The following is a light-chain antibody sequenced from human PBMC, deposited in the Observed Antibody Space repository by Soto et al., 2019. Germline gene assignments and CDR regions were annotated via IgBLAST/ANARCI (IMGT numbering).Light chain of an antibody. J-gene: IGKJ5*01. Sequence: EIHMTHSPASLSASVLDRVTITCQASQDVSNYLNWYQQKLGKAPKLLIYDASNLETGVPSRFSGSGSGTYFSFTISSLQPEDFATYYCQQYSNLITFGQGTRLEIK. CDR2: DAS. CDR1: QDVSNY. V-gene: IGKV1-33*01. CDR3: QQYSNLIT.